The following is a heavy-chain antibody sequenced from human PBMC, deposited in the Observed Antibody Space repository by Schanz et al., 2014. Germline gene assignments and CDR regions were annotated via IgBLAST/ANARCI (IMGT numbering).Heavy chain of an antibody. V-gene: IGHV3-23*01. D-gene: IGHD1-20*01. CDR2: ISGSGGNT. Sequence: EVQLLESGGGLVQPGGSLRLSCAASGFTFRGYAMSWVRQAPGRGLEWVSIISGSGGNTYYADAVRGRFTISRDNSKTTVYLQMNSLRAEDTAVYYCANNWNIDYWGQGTLVAVSA. CDR1: GFTFRGYA. J-gene: IGHJ4*02. CDR3: ANNWNIDY.